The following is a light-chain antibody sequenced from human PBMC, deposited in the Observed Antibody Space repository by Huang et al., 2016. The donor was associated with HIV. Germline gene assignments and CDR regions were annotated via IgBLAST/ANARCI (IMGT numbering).Light chain of an antibody. CDR3: QHYNSYSPVYT. Sequence: DIQMTQSPSTLSASVGDRVTITCRASQSISSWLAWYQQKPGKAPNLLIYKASSLESGVPSRFSGSGSGTEFTLTISSLQPDDVATYYCQHYNSYSPVYTFGQGTKLEIK. V-gene: IGKV1-5*03. J-gene: IGKJ2*01. CDR2: KAS. CDR1: QSISSW.